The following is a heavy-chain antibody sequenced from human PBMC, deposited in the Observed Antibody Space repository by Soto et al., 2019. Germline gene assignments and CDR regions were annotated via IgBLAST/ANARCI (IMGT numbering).Heavy chain of an antibody. CDR2: IKQDGSEK. V-gene: IGHV3-7*03. D-gene: IGHD2-15*01. J-gene: IGHJ4*02. CDR3: ARDLGYCSGGTCYSVLDS. CDR1: GFAFSNAW. Sequence: GGSLRLSCAASGFAFSNAWINWVRQAPEKGLEWVANIKQDGSEKYYVDSVKGRFTVSRDNAKNSLLLQMNSLRVEDTAVYYCARDLGYCSGGTCYSVLDSWGQGALVTVSS.